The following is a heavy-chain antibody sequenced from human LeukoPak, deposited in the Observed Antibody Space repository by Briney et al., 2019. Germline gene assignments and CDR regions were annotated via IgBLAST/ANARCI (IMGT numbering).Heavy chain of an antibody. D-gene: IGHD1-26*01. J-gene: IGHJ4*02. V-gene: IGHV1-24*01. CDR2: FDLEDGET. Sequence: ASVTVSCMLSGYTLTDISIHWVRQAPGKGLEWLGGFDLEDGETVYVQKLQGRVTMTEDTSSDTAFMDVSGLRSEDTAICYCATSPRVGATVFAFDYWGRGRLVTVCS. CDR1: GYTLTDIS. CDR3: ATSPRVGATVFAFDY.